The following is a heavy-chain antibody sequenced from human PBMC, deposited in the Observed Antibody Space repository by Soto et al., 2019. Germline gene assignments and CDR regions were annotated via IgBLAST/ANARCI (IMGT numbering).Heavy chain of an antibody. CDR1: GYTFTSYG. CDR3: ARDLLIVVVPAAITLYDGIDV. Sequence: QVQLVQSGAEVKKPGASVKVSCKASGYTFTSYGISWVRQAPGQGLEWMGWISAYNGNTNYAQKLQGRVTMTTDTSTSTAYMELRSLRSDDTAVYYCARDLLIVVVPAAITLYDGIDVWGQGTTVTVSS. V-gene: IGHV1-18*01. J-gene: IGHJ6*02. D-gene: IGHD2-2*02. CDR2: ISAYNGNT.